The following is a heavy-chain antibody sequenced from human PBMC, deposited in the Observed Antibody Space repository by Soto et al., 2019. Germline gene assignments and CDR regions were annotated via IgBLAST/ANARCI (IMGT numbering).Heavy chain of an antibody. CDR1: GFTFSSYA. Sequence: EVQLLDSGGGLVQPGGSLRLSCAASGFTFSSYAMNWVRQAPGKGLEWVSVISGSGGSTYYADSVKGRFTISRDNSKHTLYLQMNSLRAPDTAVYYCARRGPGTYFDSWGQGTLVTVSS. D-gene: IGHD6-13*01. CDR3: ARRGPGTYFDS. J-gene: IGHJ4*02. CDR2: ISGSGGST. V-gene: IGHV3-23*01.